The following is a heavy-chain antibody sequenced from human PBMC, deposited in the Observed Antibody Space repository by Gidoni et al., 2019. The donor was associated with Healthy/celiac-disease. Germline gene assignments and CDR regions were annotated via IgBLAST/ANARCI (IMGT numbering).Heavy chain of an antibody. V-gene: IGHV3-73*02. Sequence: EVQLVESGGGLVQPGGSLKLSCAASGFTFSGSAMHWVRQASGKGLEWVGRIRSKANSYATAYAASVKGRFTISRDDSKNTAYLQMNSLKTEDTAVYYCTRPGDSYDCSSTSCYFYDYWGQGTLVTVSS. CDR2: IRSKANSYAT. J-gene: IGHJ4*02. CDR1: GFTFSGSA. D-gene: IGHD2-2*01. CDR3: TRPGDSYDCSSTSCYFYDY.